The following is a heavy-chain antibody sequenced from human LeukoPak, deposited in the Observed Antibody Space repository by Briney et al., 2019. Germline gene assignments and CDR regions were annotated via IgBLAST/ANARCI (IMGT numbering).Heavy chain of an antibody. CDR3: ARNGEMATIEVGISLSYFDY. D-gene: IGHD5-24*01. Sequence: ASVKVSCKASGYTFTGYYMHWVRQAPGQGLEWMGIINPSGGSTSYAQKFQSRVTMTRDTSTSTVYMELSSLRSEDTAVYYCARNGEMATIEVGISLSYFDYWGQGTLVTVSS. CDR1: GYTFTGYY. V-gene: IGHV1-46*01. CDR2: INPSGGST. J-gene: IGHJ4*02.